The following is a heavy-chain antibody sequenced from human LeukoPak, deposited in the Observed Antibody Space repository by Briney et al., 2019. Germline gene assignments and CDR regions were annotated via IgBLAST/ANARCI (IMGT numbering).Heavy chain of an antibody. V-gene: IGHV3-30*02. J-gene: IGHJ4*02. CDR2: IQYDGSNE. CDR1: GFTFSSYG. CDR3: ARTIEMATISYFDY. Sequence: GGSLRLSCAASGFTFSSYGMHWVRQAPGKGLEWVAYIQYDGSNEQYADSVKGRFTISRDNAKNSLYLQMNSLRAGDTAVYYCARTIEMATISYFDYWGQGTLVTVSS. D-gene: IGHD5-24*01.